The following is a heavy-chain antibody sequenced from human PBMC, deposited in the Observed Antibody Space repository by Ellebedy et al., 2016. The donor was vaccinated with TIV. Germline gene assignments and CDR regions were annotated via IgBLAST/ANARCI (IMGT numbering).Heavy chain of an antibody. V-gene: IGHV5-51*01. CDR3: ARLSAARALGNWFDP. CDR1: GYGFAYYW. Sequence: GESLKISCKGSGYGFAYYWIGWVRQVPGRGLEWIGIIYPSDSYTTYIPSCQGQVTISADKSMSTAYLQWSSLKASDTAMNYCARLSAARALGNWFDPWGQGTLVTVSS. J-gene: IGHJ5*02. D-gene: IGHD6-6*01. CDR2: IYPSDSYT.